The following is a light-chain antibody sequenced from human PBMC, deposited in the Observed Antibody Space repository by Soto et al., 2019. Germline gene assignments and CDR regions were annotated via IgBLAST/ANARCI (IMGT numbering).Light chain of an antibody. CDR2: GAS. V-gene: IGKV3-20*01. J-gene: IGKJ2*01. Sequence: EIVLTQSPGTLSLSPGEGATLSCRASQSVSSSYLAWYQQKPGQAPRLLIYGASSRATGIPDRFSGSGSGTDFTLTISRLEPEEFAVYYCQQYGSSPDTFGQGTKLEIK. CDR3: QQYGSSPDT. CDR1: QSVSSSY.